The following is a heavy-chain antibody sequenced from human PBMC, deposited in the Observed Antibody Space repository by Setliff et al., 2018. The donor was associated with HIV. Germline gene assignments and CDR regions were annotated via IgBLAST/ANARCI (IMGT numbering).Heavy chain of an antibody. CDR1: GGSISTSNW. CDR3: AKGVAGLQYYYYMDV. Sequence: NPSETLSLTCVVSGGSISTSNWWSWVRQPPGKGLEWIGEIYHRGSTNYNSSLKSRVTISVDKSKNLFSLKLSSVTAADTAVYYCAKGVAGLQYYYYMDVWGKGTTVTVSS. V-gene: IGHV4-4*02. CDR2: IYHRGST. J-gene: IGHJ6*03. D-gene: IGHD6-19*01.